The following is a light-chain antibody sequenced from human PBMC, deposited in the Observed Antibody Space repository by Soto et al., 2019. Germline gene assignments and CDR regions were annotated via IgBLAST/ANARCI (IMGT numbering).Light chain of an antibody. Sequence: DIQMTQSPSSLSASVGDRVTITCRASQGISSYLNWYQQKPGQAPKLLIYAASSLQSGVPPRFSGSGSGTDFTLTISSMQAENVATYYCQQSYSTPRTLGQGNKVEIK. CDR1: QGISSY. CDR2: AAS. CDR3: QQSYSTPRT. J-gene: IGKJ1*01. V-gene: IGKV1-39*01.